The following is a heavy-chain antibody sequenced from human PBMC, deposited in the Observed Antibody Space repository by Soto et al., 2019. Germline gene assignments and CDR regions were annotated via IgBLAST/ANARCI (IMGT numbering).Heavy chain of an antibody. Sequence: GESLKISCAASGFTFSSYAMSWVRQAPGKGLEWVSAISGSGGSTYYADSVKGRFTISRDNSKNTLYLQMNSLRAEDTAVYYCAKDPHFLASYYYMDVWGKGTTVTVSS. J-gene: IGHJ6*03. CDR3: AKDPHFLASYYYMDV. V-gene: IGHV3-23*01. CDR2: ISGSGGST. CDR1: GFTFSSYA. D-gene: IGHD3-3*02.